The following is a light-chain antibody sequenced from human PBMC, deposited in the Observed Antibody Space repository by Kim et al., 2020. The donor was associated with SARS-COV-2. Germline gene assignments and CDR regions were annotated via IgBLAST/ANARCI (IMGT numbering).Light chain of an antibody. Sequence: LSVAPGERATLSCRASQTITNNLAWYQHKPGQAPRLLIYGASTRATGIPARFSGTGSGTEFTLTISSLQSEDFAVYYCQQYSDWPQFGQGTKLEI. V-gene: IGKV3-15*01. CDR2: GAS. CDR1: QTITNN. CDR3: QQYSDWPQ. J-gene: IGKJ2*01.